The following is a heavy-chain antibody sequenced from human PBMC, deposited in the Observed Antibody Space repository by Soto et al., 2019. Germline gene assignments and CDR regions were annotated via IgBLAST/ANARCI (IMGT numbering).Heavy chain of an antibody. V-gene: IGHV4-4*07. CDR1: GGSISGYY. CDR2: LYTMGST. CDR3: ARVRDYGLGTNRHYYGMDV. D-gene: IGHD3-10*01. Sequence: TLSLTCTVSGGSISGYYWSWIRQPAGKGLEWIGRLYTMGSTNYNPSLQSRVTMSVDTSKNEFSLKVSSVTAADTAVYFCARVRDYGLGTNRHYYGMDVWGQGTTVTVSS. J-gene: IGHJ6*02.